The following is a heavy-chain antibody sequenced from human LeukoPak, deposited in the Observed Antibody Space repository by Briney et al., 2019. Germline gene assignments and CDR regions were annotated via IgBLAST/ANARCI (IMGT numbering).Heavy chain of an antibody. V-gene: IGHV3-23*01. Sequence: PGGSLRLSCAASGFTFSSYAMSWVRQAPGKGLEWVSAISGSGGSTYYADSVKGRFTISRDNSENTLYLQMNSLRAEDTAVYYCAKDPSGAPYYYGMDVWGQGTTVTVSS. D-gene: IGHD1-14*01. CDR2: ISGSGGST. J-gene: IGHJ6*02. CDR3: AKDPSGAPYYYGMDV. CDR1: GFTFSSYA.